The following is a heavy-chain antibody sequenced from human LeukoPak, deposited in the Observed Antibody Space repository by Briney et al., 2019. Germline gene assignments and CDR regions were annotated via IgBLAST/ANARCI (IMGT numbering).Heavy chain of an antibody. CDR3: ARGGSPQLGIYYYYYMDV. Sequence: ASVKVSCKASGYTFTSYDINWVRQATGQGLEWMGWMNPNSGNTGYAQKFQGRVTMTRNTSLSTAYIELSSLRSEDTAVYYCARGGSPQLGIYYYYYMDVWGKGTTVTVSS. J-gene: IGHJ6*03. D-gene: IGHD6-13*01. CDR2: MNPNSGNT. V-gene: IGHV1-8*01. CDR1: GYTFTSYD.